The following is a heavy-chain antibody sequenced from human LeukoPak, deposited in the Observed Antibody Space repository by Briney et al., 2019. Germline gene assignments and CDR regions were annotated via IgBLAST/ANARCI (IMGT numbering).Heavy chain of an antibody. Sequence: GGSLRLSCAASGFTFSSYGMHWVRQAPGKGLEWVAVISYDGSNKYYADSVKGRFTISRDNSKNTLYLQMNSLRAEDTAVYYCAKDHSSSSLDYWGQGTLVTVSS. V-gene: IGHV3-30*18. J-gene: IGHJ4*02. CDR3: AKDHSSSSLDY. CDR1: GFTFSSYG. CDR2: ISYDGSNK. D-gene: IGHD6-6*01.